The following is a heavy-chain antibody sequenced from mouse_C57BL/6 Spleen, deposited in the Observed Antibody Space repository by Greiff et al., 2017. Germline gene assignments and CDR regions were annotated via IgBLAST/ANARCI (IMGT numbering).Heavy chain of an antibody. V-gene: IGHV5-4*01. CDR2: ISDGGSYT. Sequence: EVKLVESGGGLVKPGGSLKLSCAASGFTFSSYAMSWVRQTPEKRLEWVATISDGGSYTYYPDNVKGRFTISRDNAKNNLYLQMSHLKSEDTAMYYCARDRVGDGVYYFDYWGQGTTLTVSS. CDR3: ARDRVGDGVYYFDY. D-gene: IGHD1-3*01. CDR1: GFTFSSYA. J-gene: IGHJ2*01.